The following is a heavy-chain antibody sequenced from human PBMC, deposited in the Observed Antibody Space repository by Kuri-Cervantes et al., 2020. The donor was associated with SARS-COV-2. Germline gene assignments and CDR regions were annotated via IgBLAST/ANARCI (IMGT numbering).Heavy chain of an antibody. CDR3: ANRGDYYDSSGSDY. CDR2: ISGSGGST. CDR1: GFTFSSYA. D-gene: IGHD3-22*01. V-gene: IGHV3-23*01. Sequence: GGSLRLSCAASGFTFSSYAMSWVRQAPGKGLEWVSAISGSGGSTYYADSVKGRFTISRDNPKNTLYLQMNSLRAEDTAVYYCANRGDYYDSSGSDYWGQGTLVTVSS. J-gene: IGHJ4*02.